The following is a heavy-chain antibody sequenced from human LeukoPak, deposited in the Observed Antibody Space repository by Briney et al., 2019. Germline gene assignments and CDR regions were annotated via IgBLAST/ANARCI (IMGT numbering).Heavy chain of an antibody. J-gene: IGHJ6*02. Sequence: SETLSLTCTVSGGSFSSYYWSWNRQPPGEGLEWIGYIYDSGSTNYNPSLKSRVTISVDTSKNQFSLKLSSVTAADTAVYYCARVGGTNYYYYGMDVWGQGTTVTVSS. CDR2: IYDSGST. CDR3: ARVGGTNYYYYGMDV. CDR1: GGSFSSYY. D-gene: IGHD1-1*01. V-gene: IGHV4-59*01.